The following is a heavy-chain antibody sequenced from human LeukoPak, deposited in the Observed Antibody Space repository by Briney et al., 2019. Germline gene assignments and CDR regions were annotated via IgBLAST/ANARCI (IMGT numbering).Heavy chain of an antibody. CDR1: GYTFTNYG. J-gene: IGHJ4*02. CDR2: ISAYNGNT. CDR3: ARGPLGAAFDT. Sequence: ASVKVSCKASGYTFTNYGIHWVRQAPGQGLEWMGWISAYNGNTKYAQNLQGRVTMTTDTSTSTAYMELRSLRSDDTAVYYCARGPLGAAFDTWGQGTLVTVSS. V-gene: IGHV1-18*01. D-gene: IGHD3-16*01.